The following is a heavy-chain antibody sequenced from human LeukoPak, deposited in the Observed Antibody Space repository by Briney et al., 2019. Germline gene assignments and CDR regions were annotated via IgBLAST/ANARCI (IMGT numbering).Heavy chain of an antibody. Sequence: QPGGSLRLSCAASGFTFDDYAMHWVRQAPGKGLEWVSLISGDGASTYYADYVKGRFTISRDNSKNSLYLQMNSLRTEDTALYYCAKDMGCSSTSCLIDYWGQGTLVTVSS. D-gene: IGHD2-2*01. CDR1: GFTFDDYA. J-gene: IGHJ4*02. V-gene: IGHV3-43*02. CDR3: AKDMGCSSTSCLIDY. CDR2: ISGDGAST.